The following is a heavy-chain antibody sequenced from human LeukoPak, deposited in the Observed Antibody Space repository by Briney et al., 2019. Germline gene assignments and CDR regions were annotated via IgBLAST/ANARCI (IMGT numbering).Heavy chain of an antibody. CDR1: VGFMRISNW. D-gene: IGHD4-11*01. CDR3: TVGAVYLQGGAKNWDF. J-gene: IGHJ3*01. Sequence: SETLSLMCTVSVGFMRISNWWSRVRQPPGKGLEWIGEICHSGSTNYNPSLKSRVTISVDKSKNQFSLKLSSVTAADTAMYYSTVGAVYLQGGAKNWDFWGQGTMVTVSS. V-gene: IGHV4-4*02. CDR2: ICHSGST.